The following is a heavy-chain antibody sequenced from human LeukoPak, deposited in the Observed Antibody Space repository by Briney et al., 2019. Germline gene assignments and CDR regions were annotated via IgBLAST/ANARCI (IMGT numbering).Heavy chain of an antibody. J-gene: IGHJ5*02. CDR3: ARSGYSYGFNWFDP. CDR1: GYSFTSYW. CDR2: RYPGNSET. V-gene: IGHV5-51*01. Sequence: GESLKISRKGSGYSFTSYWFGWVRQLPGKGLEWVGIRYPGNSETRYSPSFQSHVTISAVNSISTAYLQWSSLKASDTAMYYCARSGYSYGFNWFDPWGQGTLVTVSS. D-gene: IGHD5-18*01.